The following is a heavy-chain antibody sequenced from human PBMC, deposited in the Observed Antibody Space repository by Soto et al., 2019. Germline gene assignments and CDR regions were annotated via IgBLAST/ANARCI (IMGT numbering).Heavy chain of an antibody. CDR1: GYSFTSYW. CDR2: IDPSDSYT. V-gene: IGHV5-10-1*01. D-gene: IGHD2-21*02. Sequence: PGESLKISCKGSGYSFTSYWISWVRQMPGKGLEWMGRIDPSDSYTNYSPSFQGHVTISADKSISTAYLQWSSLKASDTAMYYCASSCGGDCYHYYYGMDVWGQGTTVTVSS. J-gene: IGHJ6*02. CDR3: ASSCGGDCYHYYYGMDV.